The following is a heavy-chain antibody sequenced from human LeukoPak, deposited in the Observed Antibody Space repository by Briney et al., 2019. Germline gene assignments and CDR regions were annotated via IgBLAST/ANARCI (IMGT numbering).Heavy chain of an antibody. CDR1: GFTFSTYG. J-gene: IGHJ4*02. CDR2: ISYEGSNK. Sequence: GGSLRLSCAASGFTFSTYGMHRVRQTPGEGLEWVAIISYEGSNKYYTDSVKGRFTISRDNSRNTLYLQMNSLRPEDTAMYYCAKGHSSSWARADYWGQGTLVTVSS. V-gene: IGHV3-30*18. CDR3: AKGHSSSWARADY. D-gene: IGHD6-13*01.